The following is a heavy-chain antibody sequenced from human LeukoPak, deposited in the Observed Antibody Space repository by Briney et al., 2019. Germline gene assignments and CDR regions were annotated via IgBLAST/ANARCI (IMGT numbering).Heavy chain of an antibody. CDR1: GFTFSSYA. J-gene: IGHJ4*02. Sequence: PGGSLRLSCAASGFTFSSYAMSWVRQAPGKGLEWVSAISGSGGSTYYADSVKGRFTISRDNSKNTLYLQMNSLRAEDTAVYYCAKDLRNGALLWFGELLSPHDYWGRGTLVTVSS. V-gene: IGHV3-23*01. CDR2: ISGSGGST. CDR3: AKDLRNGALLWFGELLSPHDY. D-gene: IGHD3-10*01.